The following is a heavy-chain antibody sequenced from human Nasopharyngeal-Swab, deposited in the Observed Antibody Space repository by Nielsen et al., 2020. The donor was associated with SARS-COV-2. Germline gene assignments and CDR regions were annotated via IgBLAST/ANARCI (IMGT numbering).Heavy chain of an antibody. J-gene: IGHJ3*02. V-gene: IGHV3-48*03. CDR1: GVTFSSYE. CDR3: AREERITMIVVVIPGAFDI. D-gene: IGHD3-22*01. CDR2: ISSSGSTI. Sequence: LSLTCAASGVTFSSYEMNWVRQAPGKGLEWVSYISSSGSTIFYADSVKGRFTISRDNAKNSLFLQMNSLRAADTAVYYCAREERITMIVVVIPGAFDIWGQGTMVTVSS.